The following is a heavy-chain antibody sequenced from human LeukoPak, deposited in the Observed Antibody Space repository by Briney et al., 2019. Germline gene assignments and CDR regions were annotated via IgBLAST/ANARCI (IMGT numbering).Heavy chain of an antibody. CDR1: GFTFTSYA. CDR2: ISDSGSNT. D-gene: IGHD4-17*01. V-gene: IGHV3-23*01. Sequence: GGSLRLSCAASGFTFTSYAMNWVRQAPGKGLEWVSAISDSGSNTYYADSVKGRFSISRDNSKNTLYLQMNSLRAEDTAVYYCAKDGDPTVTTDFDYWGQGTLVTVSS. J-gene: IGHJ4*02. CDR3: AKDGDPTVTTDFDY.